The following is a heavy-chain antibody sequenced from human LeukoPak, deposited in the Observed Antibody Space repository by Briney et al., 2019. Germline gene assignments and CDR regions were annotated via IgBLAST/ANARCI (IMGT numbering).Heavy chain of an antibody. CDR3: ARDQLPYNWFAP. D-gene: IGHD2-2*01. V-gene: IGHV4-30-4*08. CDR1: GGSISSGDYY. Sequence: SETLSLTCTVSGGSISSGDYYWSWIRQPPGKGLEWIGYIYYSGSTYYNPSLKSRVTISVDTSKNQFSLKLSSVTAADTVVYYCARDQLPYNWFAPCSQGSSATVSS. CDR2: IYYSGST. J-gene: IGHJ5*02.